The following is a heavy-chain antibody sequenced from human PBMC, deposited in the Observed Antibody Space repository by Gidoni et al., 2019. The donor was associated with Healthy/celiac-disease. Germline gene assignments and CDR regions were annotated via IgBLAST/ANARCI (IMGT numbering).Heavy chain of an antibody. CDR1: GFTFDDYA. V-gene: IGHV3-9*01. CDR2: ISWNSGSI. Sequence: EVQLVESGGGLVQPGRSLRLSCAASGFTFDDYAMPWVRQAPGKGLEWVSGISWNSGSIGYADSVKGRFTISRDNAKNSLYLQMNSLRAEDTALYYCAKDVHFRELLGTYDYWGQGTLVTVSS. CDR3: AKDVHFRELLGTYDY. J-gene: IGHJ4*02. D-gene: IGHD3-10*01.